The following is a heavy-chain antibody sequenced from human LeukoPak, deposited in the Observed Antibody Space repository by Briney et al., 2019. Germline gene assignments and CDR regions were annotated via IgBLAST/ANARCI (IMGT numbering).Heavy chain of an antibody. D-gene: IGHD1-1*01. CDR2: IYSGGTT. CDR3: TRRTTGTSFDY. Sequence: PGGSLRLSCEVSGFIVSSSYMSWVRQAPGKGLEWVSVIYSGGTTYHAESVKGRFTISRDNSKNTLYLQMNSLRADDTAVYYCTRRTTGTSFDYWGQGTLVTVSS. V-gene: IGHV3-66*01. J-gene: IGHJ4*02. CDR1: GFIVSSSY.